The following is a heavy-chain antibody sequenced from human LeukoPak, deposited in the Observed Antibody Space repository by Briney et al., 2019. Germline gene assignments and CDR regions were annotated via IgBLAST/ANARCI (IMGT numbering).Heavy chain of an antibody. CDR3: AKYSSSWYYYYYVDV. CDR1: GYSISSGYY. CDR2: ISGSGGST. J-gene: IGHJ6*03. Sequence: PSETLSLTCTVSGYSISSGYYWGWIRQPPGKGLEWVSAISGSGGSTYYADSVKGRFTISRDNSKNTLYLQMNSLRAEDTAVYYCAKYSSSWYYYYYVDVWGKGTTVTISS. D-gene: IGHD6-13*01. V-gene: IGHV3-23*01.